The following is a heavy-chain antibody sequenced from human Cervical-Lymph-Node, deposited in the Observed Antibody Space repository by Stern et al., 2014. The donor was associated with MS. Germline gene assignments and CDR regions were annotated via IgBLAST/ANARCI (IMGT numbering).Heavy chain of an antibody. CDR1: GFTFRSYG. CDR2: ISYDGSNQ. CDR3: AKDLGGSYYHYYYGMDV. V-gene: IGHV3-30*18. J-gene: IGHJ6*02. Sequence: VQLVESGGGVVQPGRSLRLSCAASGFTFRSYGMHWVRQAPGKGLEWGDVISYDGSNQYYADSVKGRFTISRDNSKNTLYLQMNSLRAEDTAVYYCAKDLGGSYYHYYYGMDVWGQGTTVTVSS. D-gene: IGHD1-26*01.